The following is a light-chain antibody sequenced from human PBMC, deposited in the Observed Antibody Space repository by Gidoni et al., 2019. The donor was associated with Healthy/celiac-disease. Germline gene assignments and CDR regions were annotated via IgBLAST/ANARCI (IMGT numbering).Light chain of an antibody. CDR3: QSYDSSLSDWV. J-gene: IGLJ3*02. CDR1: SSNIGTGYD. Sequence: QSVLTQPPSASGAPGQRVTISCTGSSSNIGTGYDVHWYQHLPGTAPKLLIYGNSNRPSGVPDRFSGSKSGTSASLAITGLQAEDEADYYCQSYDSSLSDWVFGGGTKLTVL. CDR2: GNS. V-gene: IGLV1-40*01.